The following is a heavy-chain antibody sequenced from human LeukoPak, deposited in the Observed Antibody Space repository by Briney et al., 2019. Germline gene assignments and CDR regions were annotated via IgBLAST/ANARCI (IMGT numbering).Heavy chain of an antibody. Sequence: PGGSLRLSCAASGFIFSDFYMSWIRQAPGKGLESVSYISGSSSNTNYADSVKGRFTISRDNAKKTLYLQMNSLRPEDTAVYYCTRHPAEGDYWGQGTLVTVSS. CDR1: GFIFSDFY. V-gene: IGHV3-11*03. CDR3: TRHPAEGDY. CDR2: ISGSSSNT. D-gene: IGHD2-15*01. J-gene: IGHJ4*02.